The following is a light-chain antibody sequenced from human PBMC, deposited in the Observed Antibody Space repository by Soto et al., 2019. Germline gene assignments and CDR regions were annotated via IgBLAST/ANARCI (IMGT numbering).Light chain of an antibody. J-gene: IGKJ2*01. V-gene: IGKV3-20*01. CDR3: RQYADSPQT. Sequence: EIVLTQSPGTLSLSPGERATLSCRASQSVSSSFLAWYQQKPGQAPRLLIHAASTGATGIPARFRGSGSGTDFTLTISSLEPEDSAVYFCRQYADSPQTFGQGTKVDIK. CDR2: AAS. CDR1: QSVSSSF.